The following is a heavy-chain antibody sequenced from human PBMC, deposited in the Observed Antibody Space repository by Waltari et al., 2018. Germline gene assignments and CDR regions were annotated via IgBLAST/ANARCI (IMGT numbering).Heavy chain of an antibody. Sequence: QVQLQESGPGLVKPSETLSLTCDVSGYSISSGYSWGWLRQPPGKGLEWIGSIYHSGSTYQNPSLKSRLTISLDTSKNQFSLKLSSVTAADTAVFYCARHPEQLVGYWYFDLWGRGTLVTVSS. J-gene: IGHJ2*01. D-gene: IGHD6-6*01. CDR1: GYSISSGYS. CDR3: ARHPEQLVGYWYFDL. V-gene: IGHV4-38-2*01. CDR2: IYHSGST.